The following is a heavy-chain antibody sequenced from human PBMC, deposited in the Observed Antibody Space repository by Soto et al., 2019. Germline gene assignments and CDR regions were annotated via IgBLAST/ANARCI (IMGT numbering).Heavy chain of an antibody. J-gene: IGHJ4*02. CDR2: IIPIFGPA. V-gene: IGHV1-69*01. CDR3: GTGSSWTKVES. Sequence: QVQLVQSGAEVKKPGSSVKVSCKASGCTLSRSAISWVRQAPGQGLEWMGGIIPIFGPAIYAQKFRGRVSIIADESTRTAYMEMSSLRSDDTAVYYCGTGSSWTKVESWGQGTLVTVSS. CDR1: GCTLSRSA. D-gene: IGHD6-13*01.